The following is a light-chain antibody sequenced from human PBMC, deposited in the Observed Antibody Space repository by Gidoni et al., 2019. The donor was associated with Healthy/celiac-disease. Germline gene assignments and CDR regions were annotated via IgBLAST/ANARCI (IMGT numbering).Light chain of an antibody. Sequence: QSALPPPPSASGSPGQSVTISCTGTSSDVGGYNYVSWYQQHPGKAPKLMIYEVSKRPSGVPDRFSGSKSGNTASLTVSGLQAEDEADYYCSSYAGSNNLGVFGTGTKVTVL. CDR1: SSDVGGYNY. CDR2: EVS. J-gene: IGLJ1*01. CDR3: SSYAGSNNLGV. V-gene: IGLV2-8*01.